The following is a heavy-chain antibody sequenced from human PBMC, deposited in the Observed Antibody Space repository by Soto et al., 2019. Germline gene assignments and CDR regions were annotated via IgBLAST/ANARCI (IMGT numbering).Heavy chain of an antibody. V-gene: IGHV4-30-4*01. J-gene: IGHJ2*01. D-gene: IGHD2-8*01. CDR2: IFDRGST. Sequence: QVQLQESGPGLVKPSETLSLTCTVSGGSISGGVHSWSWIRQPPGKGLEWIGHIFDRGSTYYNPSLKSRLTISVDTSKTQFSLRLGSVTAADTAVYYCAREIMPLTNDWYFDLWGRGTLVTVSS. CDR1: GGSISGGVHS. CDR3: AREIMPLTNDWYFDL.